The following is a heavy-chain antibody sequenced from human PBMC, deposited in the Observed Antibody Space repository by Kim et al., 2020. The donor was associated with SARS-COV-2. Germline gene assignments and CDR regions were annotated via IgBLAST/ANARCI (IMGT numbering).Heavy chain of an antibody. CDR2: INHSGST. V-gene: IGHV4-34*01. CDR3: ARDRGFCGMYA. CDR1: GGSFSGYY. Sequence: SETLSLTCAVYGGSFSGYYWSWIRQPPGKGLEWIGEINHSGSTNYNPSLKSRVTISVDTSKNQFSLKLSSVTAADTAVYYCARDRGFCGMYAWGQGGMVT. J-gene: IGHJ6*02.